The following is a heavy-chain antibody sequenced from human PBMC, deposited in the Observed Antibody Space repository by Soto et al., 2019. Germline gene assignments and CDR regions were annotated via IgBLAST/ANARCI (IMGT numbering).Heavy chain of an antibody. D-gene: IGHD3-10*01. CDR1: GDSVSSNSAA. CDR3: ARDHYYGSGRGSYYGMDV. J-gene: IGHJ6*02. Sequence: SQTLSLTCAISGDSVSSNSAAWNWIRQSPSRGLEWLGRTYYRSKWYNDYAVSVKSRITINPDTSKNQFSLQLNSVTPEDTAVYYCARDHYYGSGRGSYYGMDVWGQGTTVTVSS. CDR2: TYYRSKWYN. V-gene: IGHV6-1*01.